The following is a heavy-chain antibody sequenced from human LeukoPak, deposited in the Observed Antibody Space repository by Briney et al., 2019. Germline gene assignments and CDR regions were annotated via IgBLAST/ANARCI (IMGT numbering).Heavy chain of an antibody. CDR3: ARGYYDSSSFFDY. D-gene: IGHD3-22*01. CDR2: ISSSRGYI. CDR1: GFTLSSYS. V-gene: IGHV3-21*06. J-gene: IGHJ4*02. Sequence: GGSLRLSCAASGFTLSSYSMNWVRQAPGKGLEWVSSISSSRGYIYYADSLKCRFTISRDNAKSSLYLQMNGLRAEDTAVYYCARGYYDSSSFFDYWGQGTLVTVSS.